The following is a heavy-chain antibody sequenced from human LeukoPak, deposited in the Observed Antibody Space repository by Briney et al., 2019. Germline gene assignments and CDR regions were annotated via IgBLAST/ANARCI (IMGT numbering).Heavy chain of an antibody. CDR1: GFTFSSYS. D-gene: IGHD6-13*01. CDR2: ISSSSSYI. J-gene: IGHJ4*02. CDR3: ARDPPEYSSSWFDY. Sequence: GGSLRLSCAASGFTFSSYSMKWVRQARGKGVEWVSYISSSSSYIYSADSLKARFTISRHNPKTSLYLQMNSLSAEDTAVYYCARDPPEYSSSWFDYWGQGTLVTVSS. V-gene: IGHV3-21*01.